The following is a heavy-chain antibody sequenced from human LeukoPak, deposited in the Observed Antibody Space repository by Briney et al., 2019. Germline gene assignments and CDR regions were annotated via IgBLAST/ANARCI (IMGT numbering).Heavy chain of an antibody. CDR2: ISGSGDST. V-gene: IGHV3-23*01. J-gene: IGHJ4*02. CDR1: GFTFSNYA. CDR3: ARDYAVDDFWSGYPFDY. D-gene: IGHD3-3*01. Sequence: GGSLRLSCAASGFTFSNYAMRWVRQAPGKGLEWVSGISGSGDSTYYADSVKGRFTISRDNAKNSLYLQMNSLRAEDTAVYYCARDYAVDDFWSGYPFDYWGQGTLVTVSS.